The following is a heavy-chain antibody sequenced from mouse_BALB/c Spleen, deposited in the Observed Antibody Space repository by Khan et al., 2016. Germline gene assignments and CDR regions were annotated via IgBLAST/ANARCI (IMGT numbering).Heavy chain of an antibody. CDR3: ASCSYYYGSSYGWFAY. CDR2: INPNTGYT. V-gene: IGHV1-7*01. CDR1: GYTFTDYW. D-gene: IGHD1-1*01. J-gene: IGHJ3*01. Sequence: QVQLQQSGAELAKPGASVKMSCKASGYTFTDYWMHWVKQRPGQGLEWIGDINPNTGYTEYNQKFKDKATLNADKYSSTAYMQLSSLTSEDPAVYYCASCSYYYGSSYGWFAYWGQGTLVTVSA.